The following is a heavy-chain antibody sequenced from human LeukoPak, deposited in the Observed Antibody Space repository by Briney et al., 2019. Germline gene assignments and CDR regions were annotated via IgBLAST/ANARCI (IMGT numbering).Heavy chain of an antibody. Sequence: GGSLRLSCAASGFTFSSYEMNWVRQAPGKGLEWVSYIGSSGTTIYYADSVKGRFTISRDNAKSSLYLQMSSLRAEDTAVYYCARNQDSSNWYSFDYWGQGTLVTVSS. CDR3: ARNQDSSNWYSFDY. CDR2: IGSSGTTI. V-gene: IGHV3-48*03. D-gene: IGHD6-13*01. CDR1: GFTFSSYE. J-gene: IGHJ4*02.